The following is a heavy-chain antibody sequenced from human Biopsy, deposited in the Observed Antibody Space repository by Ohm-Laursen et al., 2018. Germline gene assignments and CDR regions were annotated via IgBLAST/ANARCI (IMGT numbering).Heavy chain of an antibody. Sequence: SVKVSCKAPGGTFSNYGVNWVRQAPGQGLEWLGGNIPILGTGNYAQKFQDRVTVAADTSTSTATMELRSLRSYDTAVYYCATKLTGYFHHWGQGTLVIVSS. CDR2: NIPILGTG. CDR3: ATKLTGYFHH. J-gene: IGHJ1*01. CDR1: GGTFSNYG. V-gene: IGHV1-69*06. D-gene: IGHD3-9*01.